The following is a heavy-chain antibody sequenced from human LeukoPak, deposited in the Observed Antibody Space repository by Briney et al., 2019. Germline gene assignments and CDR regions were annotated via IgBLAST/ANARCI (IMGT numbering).Heavy chain of an antibody. J-gene: IGHJ4*02. CDR1: AFSFSNYA. CDR2: ISYDGTNK. V-gene: IGHV3-30*04. CDR3: ARVYSGSYHADY. D-gene: IGHD1-26*01. Sequence: GGSLRLSCAASAFSFSNYAMHWVRQAPGKGLEWVAVISYDGTNKHYADSEKGRFTISRDNSKNTLYLQVNSLRTEDTAVYYCARVYSGSYHADYWGQGTLVTVSS.